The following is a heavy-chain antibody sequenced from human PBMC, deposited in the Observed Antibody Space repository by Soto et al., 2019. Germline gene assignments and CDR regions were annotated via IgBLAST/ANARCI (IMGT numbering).Heavy chain of an antibody. CDR3: ARDDEYDTTGLDY. J-gene: IGHJ4*02. V-gene: IGHV4-30-4*01. D-gene: IGHD3-22*01. Sequence: SETLSLTCTVSGGSINSDDYYWSWIRQSPGKGLEWIGYINYSGTTYYNPSLKSRVIISVDRSKNHFSLRLTSVTAADTAIYYCARDDEYDTTGLDYWGQGTLVTVSS. CDR1: GGSINSDDYY. CDR2: INYSGTT.